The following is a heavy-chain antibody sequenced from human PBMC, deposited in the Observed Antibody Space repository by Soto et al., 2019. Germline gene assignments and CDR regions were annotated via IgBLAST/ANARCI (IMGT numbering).Heavy chain of an antibody. CDR3: ARVVIVVPTASTHSDDHMHC. Sequence: QVQLVQSGAEVRKPGSSVAVSCKASGGTFSNYAISWVRQAPGQGLEWMGGIIPIVVTVSYAQKFQGRVTITADEPPTTASLELSSLGLEDTAVYYCARVVIVVPTASTHSDDHMHCWGPGTRVTVSS. CDR2: IIPIVVTV. CDR1: GGTFSNYA. J-gene: IGHJ6*02. V-gene: IGHV1-69*01. D-gene: IGHD2-2*01.